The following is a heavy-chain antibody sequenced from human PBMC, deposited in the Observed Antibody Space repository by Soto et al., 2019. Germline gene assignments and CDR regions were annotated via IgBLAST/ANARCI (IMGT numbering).Heavy chain of an antibody. V-gene: IGHV1-18*01. Sequence: VSVKVSCKASGYTFTSYGISWVRQAPGQGLEWMGWISAYNGNTNYAQKLQGRVTMTTDTSTSTAYMELRSLRSDDTAVYYCAREERGIAAAGRESEYYYYYMDVWGKGTTVTVSS. CDR1: GYTFTSYG. CDR3: AREERGIAAAGRESEYYYYYMDV. J-gene: IGHJ6*03. CDR2: ISAYNGNT. D-gene: IGHD6-13*01.